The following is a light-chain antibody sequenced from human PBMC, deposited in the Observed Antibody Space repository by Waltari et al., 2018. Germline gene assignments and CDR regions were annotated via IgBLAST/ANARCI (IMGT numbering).Light chain of an antibody. J-gene: IGLJ3*02. CDR3: CSFAGRSWL. CDR1: SSDIGLYDL. CDR2: ETT. Sequence: QSALTQPASVSASLGQSLTLSCTGTSSDIGLYDLISWYQQHPGKAPKLIIHETTKRPSGVPNRVSGSKSGNTASLTISGLQAEDEADYYCCSFAGRSWLFGGGTKLTVL. V-gene: IGLV2-23*01.